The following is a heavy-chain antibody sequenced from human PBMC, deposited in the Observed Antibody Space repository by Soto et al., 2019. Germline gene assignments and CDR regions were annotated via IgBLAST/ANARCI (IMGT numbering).Heavy chain of an antibody. CDR3: AEDFCSSTSCYRGFDY. V-gene: IGHV3-23*01. J-gene: IGHJ4*02. CDR2: ISGSGGST. D-gene: IGHD2-2*02. Sequence: EVQLLESGGGLVQPGGSLRLSCAASGFTFSSYAMSWVRQAPGKGLEWVSAISGSGGSTYYADSVKGRFTISRDNSKNTLYLQMNSLRAEDTAVYYCAEDFCSSTSCYRGFDYWGQGTLVTVSS. CDR1: GFTFSSYA.